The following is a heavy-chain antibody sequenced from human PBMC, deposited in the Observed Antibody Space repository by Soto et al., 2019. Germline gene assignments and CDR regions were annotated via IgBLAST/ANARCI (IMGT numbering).Heavy chain of an antibody. Sequence: SVKVSCKASGGSFSSYAISWVRQAPGQGLEWMGGIIPIFGTANHAQKSQGRVTITADESTSTAYMELSSLRSEETAVYYCARDKMVVVTAIRLGGYFAYWGQRTLVTVSS. CDR3: ARDKMVVVTAIRLGGYFAY. D-gene: IGHD2-21*02. CDR2: IIPIFGTA. CDR1: GGSFSSYA. V-gene: IGHV1-69*13. J-gene: IGHJ4*02.